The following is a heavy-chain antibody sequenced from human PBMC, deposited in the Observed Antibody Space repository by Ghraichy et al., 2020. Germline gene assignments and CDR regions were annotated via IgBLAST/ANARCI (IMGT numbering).Heavy chain of an antibody. V-gene: IGHV3-30*02. CDR2: IRYDGSNK. D-gene: IGHD2-21*02. CDR3: AKDGEPYCGGDCYPGGLDY. CDR1: GFTFSSYG. Sequence: GGSLRLSCAASGFTFSSYGMHWVRQAPGKGLEWVAFIRYDGSNKYYADSVKGRFTISRDNSKNTLYLQMNSLRAEDTAVYYCAKDGEPYCGGDCYPGGLDYWGQGTLVTVSS. J-gene: IGHJ4*02.